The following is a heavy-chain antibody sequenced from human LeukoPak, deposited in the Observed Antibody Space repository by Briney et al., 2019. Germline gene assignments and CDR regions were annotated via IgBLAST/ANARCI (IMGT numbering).Heavy chain of an antibody. CDR2: IVVGSGNT. J-gene: IGHJ4*02. CDR3: AADPLYSNYRPGNY. CDR1: GFTFTSSA. D-gene: IGHD4-11*01. V-gene: IGHV1-58*01. Sequence: SVKVSCKASGFTFTSSAVQWVRQARGQRLAWIGWIVVGSGNTNYAQKFQERVTITRDMSTSTAYMELSSLRSEDTAVYYCAADPLYSNYRPGNYWGQGTLVTVSS.